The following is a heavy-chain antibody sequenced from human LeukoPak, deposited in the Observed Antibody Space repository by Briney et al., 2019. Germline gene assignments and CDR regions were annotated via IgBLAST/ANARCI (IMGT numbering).Heavy chain of an antibody. J-gene: IGHJ4*02. Sequence: PSETLSLTCAVYGGSFSGYYWSWIRQPPGKGLEWIGEINHSGSTNYNPSLKSRVTISVDKSKNQFSLKLSSVTAADTAVYYCASWSRWKHLDYWGQGTLVTVSS. CDR1: GGSFSGYY. V-gene: IGHV4-34*01. D-gene: IGHD4-23*01. CDR2: INHSGST. CDR3: ASWSRWKHLDY.